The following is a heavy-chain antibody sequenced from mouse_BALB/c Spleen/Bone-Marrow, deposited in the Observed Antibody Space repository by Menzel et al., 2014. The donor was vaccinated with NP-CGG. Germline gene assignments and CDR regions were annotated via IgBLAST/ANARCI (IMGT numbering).Heavy chain of an antibody. D-gene: IGHD3-1*01. J-gene: IGHJ2*01. V-gene: IGHV1-80*01. CDR2: ICPGDGDT. CDR3: ARVGFSFDY. CDR1: GYAFSTYW. Sequence: QVHLQQPGAELVRPGSSVKISCKASGYAFSTYWMNWVKQRPGQGLEWIGQICPGDGDTNYNEKFKGKATLTADKSSSTASIQLSSLTSEDSAVYFCARVGFSFDYWGQGTTLTVSS.